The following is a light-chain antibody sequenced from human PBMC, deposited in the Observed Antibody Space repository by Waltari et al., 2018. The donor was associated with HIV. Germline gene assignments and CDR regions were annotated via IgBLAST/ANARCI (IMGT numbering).Light chain of an antibody. CDR3: QSYDSGLSGVV. V-gene: IGLV1-40*01. Sequence: QSVLTQPPSVFGAPGQRVTISCTGSSSNIGADYDVHWYQQVPGTAPNLLIYGNNNRPSGVPDRFSGSKSGTSASLAITGLQAEDEADYYCQSYDSGLSGVVFGGGTRLTVL. CDR2: GNN. CDR1: SSNIGADYD. J-gene: IGLJ2*01.